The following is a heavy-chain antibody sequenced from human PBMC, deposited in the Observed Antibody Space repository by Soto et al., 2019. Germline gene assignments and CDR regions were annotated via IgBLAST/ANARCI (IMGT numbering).Heavy chain of an antibody. D-gene: IGHD3-10*01. Sequence: GGSLRLSCAASGFTFGSYWMSWVRQAPGKGLEWVANINQGGREKNYVDSVKGGFSISRDDAEKSHHLQMNSLRVEDTAVYYCAKYGSGSYGAYAFDIWGQGTMVTVSS. V-gene: IGHV3-7*01. CDR3: AKYGSGSYGAYAFDI. CDR1: GFTFGSYW. J-gene: IGHJ3*02. CDR2: INQGGREK.